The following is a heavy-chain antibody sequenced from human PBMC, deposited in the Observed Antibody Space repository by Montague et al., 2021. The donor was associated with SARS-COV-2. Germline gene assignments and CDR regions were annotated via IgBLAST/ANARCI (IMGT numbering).Heavy chain of an antibody. D-gene: IGHD2-15*01. Sequence: TLSLTCTVSGGSISSGTYYWSWIRQPAGKGLEWIGRIYTSGTTNYNPSLKSRITISVDTSKNQFSLKLSSVTAADTAVYCCARGGGSGGQRANHFDYWGQGTLVTVSS. CDR1: GGSISSGTYY. CDR3: ARGGGSGGQRANHFDY. V-gene: IGHV4-61*02. CDR2: IYTSGTT. J-gene: IGHJ4*02.